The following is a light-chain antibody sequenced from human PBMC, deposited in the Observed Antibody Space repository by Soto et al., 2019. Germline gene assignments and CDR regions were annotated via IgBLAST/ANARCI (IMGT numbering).Light chain of an antibody. CDR3: QESYTTPEVS. Sequence: DIQMTQSPSSLSASLGDRVTITCRASQNIDNYLNWYQQKPGKAPKLLIYATSTLQSGVPSRFSGSGSGTEFTLTISSLQAEDFATYFCQESYTTPEVSFGGGTKVDIX. V-gene: IGKV1-39*01. CDR1: QNIDNY. J-gene: IGKJ4*01. CDR2: ATS.